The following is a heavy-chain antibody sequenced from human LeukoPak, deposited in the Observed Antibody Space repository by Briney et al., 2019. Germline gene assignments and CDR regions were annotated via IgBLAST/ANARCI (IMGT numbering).Heavy chain of an antibody. CDR1: GFIVSTNY. CDR2: IYSVGST. CDR3: ARYDHGSGSFDY. J-gene: IGHJ4*02. D-gene: IGHD3-10*01. V-gene: IGHV3-66*01. Sequence: GGSLRLSCAASGFIVSTNYMSWVRQAPGKGLEWVSLIYSVGSTYYADSVKGRFTISRDNSKNMVHLQMNSLRTEDTAVYYCARYDHGSGSFDYWGQGTLVTVSS.